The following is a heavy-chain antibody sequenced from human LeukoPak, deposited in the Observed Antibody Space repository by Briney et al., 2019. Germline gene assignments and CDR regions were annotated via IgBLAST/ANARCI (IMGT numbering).Heavy chain of an antibody. Sequence: SETLSLTCTVSGGSISSYYWSWIRQPPGKGLEWIGYIYYSGSTNFNPSLKSRVTMSVDTSKNQFSLKLSSVTAADTAVYYCARLGDYCFDYCGQGTLVTVSS. CDR2: IYYSGST. CDR3: ARLGDYCFDY. CDR1: GGSISSYY. J-gene: IGHJ4*02. V-gene: IGHV4-59*08. D-gene: IGHD2/OR15-2a*01.